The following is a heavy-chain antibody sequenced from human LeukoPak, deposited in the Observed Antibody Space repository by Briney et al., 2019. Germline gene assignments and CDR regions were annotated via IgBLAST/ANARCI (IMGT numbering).Heavy chain of an antibody. Sequence: PGGSLRLSCAASGFTFSSYWMTWVRQAPGKGLEWVANIKEDGGEGYYVDSVKGRFTISRDNSKNTLYLQMNSLRAEDTAVFYCARGTTVVWKPPFDPWGQGTLVTVSS. J-gene: IGHJ5*02. CDR1: GFTFSSYW. V-gene: IGHV3-7*01. CDR3: ARGTTVVWKPPFDP. D-gene: IGHD4-23*01. CDR2: IKEDGGEG.